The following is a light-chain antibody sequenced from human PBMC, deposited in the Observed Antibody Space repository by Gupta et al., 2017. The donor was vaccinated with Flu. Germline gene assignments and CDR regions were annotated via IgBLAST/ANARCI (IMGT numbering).Light chain of an antibody. V-gene: IGLV1-47*01. CDR3: GAWDDSLSGRV. Sequence: QSVLTQPPSASVTPGHRVTISCSGSSSNIGNNYVYWYQQLPGTAPKLLSDNNNKRPSGVPDRFAGSKAGTSANRGISGLQSEDEADYYGGAWDDSLSGRVFGGGTKLTVL. CDR1: SSNIGNNY. J-gene: IGLJ3*02. CDR2: NNN.